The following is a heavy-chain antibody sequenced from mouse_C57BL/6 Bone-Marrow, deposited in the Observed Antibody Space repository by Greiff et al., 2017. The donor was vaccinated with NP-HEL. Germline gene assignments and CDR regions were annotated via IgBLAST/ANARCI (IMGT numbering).Heavy chain of an antibody. Sequence: EVQVVESGGGLVQPGGSMKLSCAASGFTFSDAWMDWVRQSPEKGLEWVAEIRNKANNHATYYAESVKGSFTISRDDSKSSVYLQMNSLRAEDTGIYYCTRPHYDYDGDYCDYWGQGTTLTVSS. V-gene: IGHV6-6*01. CDR3: TRPHYDYDGDYCDY. CDR2: IRNKANNHAT. J-gene: IGHJ2*01. CDR1: GFTFSDAW. D-gene: IGHD2-4*01.